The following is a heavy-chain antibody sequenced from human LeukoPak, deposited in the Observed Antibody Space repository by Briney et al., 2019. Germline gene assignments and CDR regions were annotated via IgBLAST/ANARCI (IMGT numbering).Heavy chain of an antibody. D-gene: IGHD3-10*01. CDR2: INPNSGGT. V-gene: IGHV1-2*02. CDR1: GYTFTDYY. CDR3: AKASGPMVSIDY. Sequence: ASVKVSCKASGYTFTDYYMHWVRQAPGQGLEWMGWINPNSGGTNYAQKFQGRVTMTRDTSISTAYMELSRLRSDDTAVYYCAKASGPMVSIDYWGQGTLVTVSS. J-gene: IGHJ4*02.